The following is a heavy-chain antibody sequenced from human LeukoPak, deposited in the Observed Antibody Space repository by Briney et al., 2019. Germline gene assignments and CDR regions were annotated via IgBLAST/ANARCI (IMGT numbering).Heavy chain of an antibody. J-gene: IGHJ6*02. CDR1: GFTFSSYW. CDR3: ASSCSSTSCYEDYYYGMDV. V-gene: IGHV3-7*01. D-gene: IGHD2-2*01. Sequence: PGGSLRLSCAASGFTFSSYWMSWVRQAPGRGLEWVANIKQDGSEKYYVDPVKGRFTISRDNAKNSLYLQMNSLRAEDTAVYYCASSCSSTSCYEDYYYGMDVWGQGTTVTVSS. CDR2: IKQDGSEK.